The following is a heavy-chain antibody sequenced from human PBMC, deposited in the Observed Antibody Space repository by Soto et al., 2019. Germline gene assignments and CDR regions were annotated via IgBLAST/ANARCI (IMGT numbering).Heavy chain of an antibody. CDR1: GITFRNYW. CDR2: IKQDGSDT. J-gene: IGHJ4*02. D-gene: IGHD1-26*01. CDR3: ASMAHSSPTFHYRGVVDY. Sequence: EVQLVESGGGLVQPGGSLRLSCAASGITFRNYWMSWVRQAPGKGLEWVANIKQDGSDTYYADSVRGRFTISRDNDRNALFLQMINLRDDDTAIYRCASMAHSSPTFHYRGVVDYCGRSTVVSVSS. V-gene: IGHV3-7*01.